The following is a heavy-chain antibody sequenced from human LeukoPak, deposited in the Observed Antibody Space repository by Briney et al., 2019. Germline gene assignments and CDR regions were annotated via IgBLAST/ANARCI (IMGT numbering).Heavy chain of an antibody. J-gene: IGHJ4*02. V-gene: IGHV1-2*02. Sequence: ASVKVSCKASGYTFTGYYMHWVRQAPGQGLEWMGWINPNSGGTNYAQKFQGRVTMTRDTSISTAYMELSRLRSEDTAVYYCARSCSGGSCYPHYFDYWGQGTLVTVSS. CDR2: INPNSGGT. D-gene: IGHD2-15*01. CDR3: ARSCSGGSCYPHYFDY. CDR1: GYTFTGYY.